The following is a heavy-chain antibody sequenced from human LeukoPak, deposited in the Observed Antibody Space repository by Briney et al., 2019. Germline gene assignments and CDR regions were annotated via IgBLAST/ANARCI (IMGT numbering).Heavy chain of an antibody. CDR2: IIPILGIA. CDR1: GGTFSSYA. CDR3: ARDSNGPYWYFDL. Sequence: SVKVSCKASGGTFSSYAISWVRQAPGQGLEWMGRIIPILGIANYAQKFQGRVTITADKSTSTAYMELSSLRSEGTAVYYCARDSNGPYWYFDLWGRGTLVTVSS. V-gene: IGHV1-69*04. J-gene: IGHJ2*01. D-gene: IGHD2-8*01.